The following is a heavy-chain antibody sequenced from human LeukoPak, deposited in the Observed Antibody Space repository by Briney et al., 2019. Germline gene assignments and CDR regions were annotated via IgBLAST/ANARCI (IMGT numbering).Heavy chain of an antibody. V-gene: IGHV4-39*07. CDR1: GGSISSSSYY. J-gene: IGHJ4*02. CDR2: IHYSGST. D-gene: IGHD3-22*01. Sequence: SETLSLTCTVSGGSISSSSYYWGWIRQPPGKGLEWIGSIHYSGSTYYNPSLKSRVTISVDTSKNQFSLKLSSVTAADTAVYYCARASYDSSGYHYFDYWGQGTLVTVSS. CDR3: ARASYDSSGYHYFDY.